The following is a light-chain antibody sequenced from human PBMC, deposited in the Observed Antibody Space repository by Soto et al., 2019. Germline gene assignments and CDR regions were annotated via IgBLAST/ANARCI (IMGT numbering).Light chain of an antibody. J-gene: IGLJ1*01. V-gene: IGLV2-18*02. CDR3: SSFTSSSTYV. Sequence: QSVLTQPPSVPGSPGQSVTISCTGTSSEVGSNNRVSWYQQPPGTSPKLMIYEVSNRPSGVPDRFSGSKSGNTASLTISGLQAEDEADYYCSSFTSSSTYVFGTGTKVTVL. CDR2: EVS. CDR1: SSEVGSNNR.